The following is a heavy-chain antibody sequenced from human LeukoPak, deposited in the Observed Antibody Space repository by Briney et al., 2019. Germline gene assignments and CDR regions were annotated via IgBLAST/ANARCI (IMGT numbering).Heavy chain of an antibody. J-gene: IGHJ4*02. CDR2: INSKGRIT. CDR1: GFTFSSYA. Sequence: GGSLRLSCSAAGFTFSSYAMHWVRQAPGKVLQYVSAINSKGRITYYTDSVKGRFIISRDNPKNTLFLQMSSLRAEDTAVYYCVKGREAAAGRGFDYWGQGTLVTVSS. V-gene: IGHV3-64D*06. CDR3: VKGREAAAGRGFDY. D-gene: IGHD6-13*01.